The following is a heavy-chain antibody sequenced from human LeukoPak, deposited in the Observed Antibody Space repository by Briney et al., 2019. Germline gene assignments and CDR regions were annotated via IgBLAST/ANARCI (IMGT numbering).Heavy chain of an antibody. V-gene: IGHV3-23*01. Sequence: PGGSLRLSCIASGFTFSSYAMSWVRQAPGKGLEWVSAISGSGGSTYYADSVKGRFTISRDNSGNTLYLQMNSLRAEDTAVYYCAKRHASGSYTLDYWGQGTLVTVSS. J-gene: IGHJ4*02. CDR1: GFTFSSYA. CDR3: AKRHASGSYTLDY. D-gene: IGHD3-10*01. CDR2: ISGSGGST.